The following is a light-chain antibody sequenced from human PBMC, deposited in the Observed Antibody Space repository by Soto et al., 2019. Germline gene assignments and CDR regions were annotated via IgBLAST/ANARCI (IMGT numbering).Light chain of an antibody. CDR3: QQYGSSRWT. CDR2: GAS. V-gene: IGKV3-20*01. Sequence: ENVLTPSPGTLSLSPGERSTLSCRASQSVSSNYVAWYQQKPGQAPRLLVYGASSRATGIPDRFSGSGSGTDFTLTISRLEPEDFAVYYCQQYGSSRWTFGQGTKVDI. J-gene: IGKJ1*01. CDR1: QSVSSNY.